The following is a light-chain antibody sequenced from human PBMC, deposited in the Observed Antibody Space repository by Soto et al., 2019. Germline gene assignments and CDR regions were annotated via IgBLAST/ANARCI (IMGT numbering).Light chain of an antibody. J-gene: IGLJ2*01. CDR3: AAWDDSLREV. V-gene: IGLV1-44*01. Sequence: QSVLTQPPSASGTPGQRVTISCSGSSSNIGSNTVNWYQQLPGTAPKLLIYSNNQRPSGVPDRFSGSKSGTSASLAISGLQSEDEADYYCAAWDDSLREVFGGGTKVNVL. CDR2: SNN. CDR1: SSNIGSNT.